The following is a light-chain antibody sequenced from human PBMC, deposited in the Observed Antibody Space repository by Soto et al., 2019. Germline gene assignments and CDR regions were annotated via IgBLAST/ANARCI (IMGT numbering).Light chain of an antibody. CDR3: SSFSSRNTLV. CDR1: SRDVGAYNL. J-gene: IGLJ2*01. Sequence: QSALTQPGSVSGSPGQSITISCSGTSRDVGAYNLVSWYQQRPGKAPKLLIYEVRNRPSGLSYHFSGSKSGNTASLTISSLLPEDEADYFCSSFSSRNTLVFGGGTKLTVL. V-gene: IGLV2-14*01. CDR2: EVR.